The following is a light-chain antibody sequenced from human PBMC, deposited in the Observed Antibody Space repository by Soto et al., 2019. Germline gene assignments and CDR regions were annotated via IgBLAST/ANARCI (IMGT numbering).Light chain of an antibody. CDR3: QHNHNNPRT. J-gene: IGKJ1*01. Sequence: DIQITQSPSSLSASVGDRVTITCRASHDISTFLNWYQQKPGKAPNLLIYAASTLQIGVPSRFSGSGSGTHFTLTINSLQPEDFATYYRQHNHNNPRTFGQGTKVDIK. CDR1: HDISTF. CDR2: AAS. V-gene: IGKV1-39*01.